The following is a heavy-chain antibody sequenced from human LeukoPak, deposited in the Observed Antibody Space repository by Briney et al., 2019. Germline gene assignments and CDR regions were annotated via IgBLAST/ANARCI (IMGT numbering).Heavy chain of an antibody. J-gene: IGHJ4*02. V-gene: IGHV4-34*01. Sequence: SETLSLTCAVYGGSFSGYYWSWIRQPPGKGLEWIGEINHSGSTNYNPSLKSRVTISVDTSKNQFSLKLSSVTAADTAVYYCASKYYDFWSGYQRGYFDYWGQGTRVTVSS. D-gene: IGHD3-3*01. CDR1: GGSFSGYY. CDR2: INHSGST. CDR3: ASKYYDFWSGYQRGYFDY.